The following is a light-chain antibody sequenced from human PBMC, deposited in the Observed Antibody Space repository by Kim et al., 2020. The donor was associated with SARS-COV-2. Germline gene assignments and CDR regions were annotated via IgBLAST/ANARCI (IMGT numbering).Light chain of an antibody. CDR2: GKN. CDR3: NSRDSSGNHVV. J-gene: IGLJ2*01. Sequence: SELTQDPDVSVALGQTVRITCQGDSLRSYYASWYQQKPGQAPVLVIYGKNNRPSGIPDRFSGSSSGNTASLTITGAQAEDEADYYCNSRDSSGNHVVFGGGTQLTVL. V-gene: IGLV3-19*01. CDR1: SLRSYY.